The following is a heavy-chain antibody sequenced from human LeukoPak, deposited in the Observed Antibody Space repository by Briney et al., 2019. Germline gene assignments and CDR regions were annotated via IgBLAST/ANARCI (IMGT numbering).Heavy chain of an antibody. CDR1: GGSISSSSYS. V-gene: IGHV4-39*01. J-gene: IGHJ4*02. CDR3: ARLRFDFWSGYTHPYFDY. Sequence: SETLSLTCTVSGGSISSSSYSWGWIRQPPGKGLEWIGSIYYSGTTYYNPSLRSRVTISVDTSKIQFSLKLSSVAATDTAVYFCARLRFDFWSGYTHPYFDYWGQGTLVTVSS. D-gene: IGHD3-3*01. CDR2: IYYSGTT.